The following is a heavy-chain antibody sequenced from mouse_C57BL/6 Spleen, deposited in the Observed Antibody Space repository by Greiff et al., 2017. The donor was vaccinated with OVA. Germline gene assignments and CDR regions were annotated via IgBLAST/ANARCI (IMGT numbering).Heavy chain of an antibody. D-gene: IGHD1-1*01. Sequence: EVKVVESEGGLVQPGSSMKLSCTASGFTFSDYYMAWVRQVPEKGLEWVANINYDGSSTYYLDSLKSRFIISRDNAKNILYLQMSSLKSEDTATYYCAREATVGYYFDYWGQGTTLTVSS. V-gene: IGHV5-16*01. CDR1: GFTFSDYY. CDR2: INYDGSST. CDR3: AREATVGYYFDY. J-gene: IGHJ2*01.